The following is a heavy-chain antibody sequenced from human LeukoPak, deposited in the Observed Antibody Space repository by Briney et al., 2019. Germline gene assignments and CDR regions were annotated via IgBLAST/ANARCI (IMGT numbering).Heavy chain of an antibody. CDR3: ATLTYYYSYLAV. J-gene: IGHJ6*03. V-gene: IGHV4-59*05. CDR2: MYYSGSG. Sequence: SETLSLTCAVYGGSFSGYYWGWIRQAPGKGLEWIGSMYYSGSGSYSPSLKSRVTISLDTSNNRFSLKLNSVTAADTAVYYCATLTYYYSYLAVWGKGTTVTVSS. CDR1: GGSFSGYY.